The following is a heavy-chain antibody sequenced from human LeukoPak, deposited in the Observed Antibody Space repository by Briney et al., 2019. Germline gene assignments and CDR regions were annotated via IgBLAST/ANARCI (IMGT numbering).Heavy chain of an antibody. CDR3: VRGYSTGSENYFDH. Sequence: GGSLRLSCVASGFTVSSFPLYWVRQTPGKGLEWVALISYDGSNKDYTDSVRGRFTISRDNSKDTLYLQVNSVRPEDAAMYYCVRGYSTGSENYFDHWGQGVLVTVSS. CDR1: GFTVSSFP. J-gene: IGHJ4*02. D-gene: IGHD4-11*01. CDR2: ISYDGSNK. V-gene: IGHV3-30-3*01.